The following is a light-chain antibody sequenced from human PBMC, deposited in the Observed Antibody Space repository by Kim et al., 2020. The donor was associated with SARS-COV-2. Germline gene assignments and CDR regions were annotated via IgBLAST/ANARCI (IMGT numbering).Light chain of an antibody. CDR2: GAS. CDR3: QHYKNWPLT. V-gene: IGKV3-15*01. CDR1: QSVGSN. J-gene: IGKJ4*01. Sequence: EVVMTQSPATLSVSPGERATLSCRASQSVGSNLAWYQHKIGQAPKVLMYGASIRATGIPARFSGSGSGTEFTLTVSSLQSEDFAVYYCQHYKNWPLTFGGGTKVDIK.